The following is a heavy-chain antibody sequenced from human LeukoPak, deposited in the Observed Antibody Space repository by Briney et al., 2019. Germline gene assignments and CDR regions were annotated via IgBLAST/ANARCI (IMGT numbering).Heavy chain of an antibody. CDR3: ARAPRPPWDDSSGLDY. Sequence: ASVKVSCKASGYTFTSYYMHWVRQAPGQGLEWMGIINPSGGSTSYAQKFQGRVTMTRDTSTGTVYMELSSLRSEDTAVYYCARAPRPPWDDSSGLDYWGQGTRVPVSS. V-gene: IGHV1-46*01. J-gene: IGHJ4*02. D-gene: IGHD3-22*01. CDR1: GYTFTSYY. CDR2: INPSGGST.